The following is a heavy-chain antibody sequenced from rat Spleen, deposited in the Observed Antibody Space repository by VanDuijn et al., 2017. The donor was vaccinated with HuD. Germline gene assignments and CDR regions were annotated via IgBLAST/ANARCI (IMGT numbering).Heavy chain of an antibody. D-gene: IGHD1-10*01. Sequence: EVQLVESGGGLMQPGRSLKLSCAASGFTFSNYYMAWVRQAPTKGLEWVAYISPGGGSTYYRDSVKGRFTISRDNAQDTLYLQMSKLGSEDTAIYYCARGGYNNYDYWGQGVMVTVSS. CDR2: ISPGGGST. J-gene: IGHJ2*01. V-gene: IGHV5-27*01. CDR1: GFTFSNYY. CDR3: ARGGYNNYDY.